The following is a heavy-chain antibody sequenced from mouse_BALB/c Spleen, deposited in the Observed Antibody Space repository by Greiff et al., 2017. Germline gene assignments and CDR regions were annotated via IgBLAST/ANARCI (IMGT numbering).Heavy chain of an antibody. V-gene: IGHV1-4*01. CDR1: GYTFTSYW. CDR2: INPSTGYT. Sequence: VQLQQSGPELVRPGASVKMSCKASGYTFTSYWMHWVKQRPGQGLEWIGYINPSTGYTEYNQKFKDKATLTADKSSSTAYMQLSSLTSEDSAVYYCASILFYAMDYWGQGTSVTVSS. J-gene: IGHJ4*01. CDR3: ASILFYAMDY.